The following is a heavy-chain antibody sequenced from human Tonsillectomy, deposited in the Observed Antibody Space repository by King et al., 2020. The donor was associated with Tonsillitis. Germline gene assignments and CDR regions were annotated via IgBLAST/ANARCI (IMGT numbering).Heavy chain of an antibody. Sequence: VQLVESGGGLVQPGRSLRLSCTASGFTFGDYAMSWVRQAPGKGLEWVGFIRSKAYGGTTEYAASVKGRFTISRDDSKSIAYLQMNSLKTEDTAVYYCTRIKQLALFDYWGQGTLVTVSS. CDR2: IRSKAYGGTT. J-gene: IGHJ4*02. CDR1: GFTFGDYA. V-gene: IGHV3-49*04. D-gene: IGHD6-13*01. CDR3: TRIKQLALFDY.